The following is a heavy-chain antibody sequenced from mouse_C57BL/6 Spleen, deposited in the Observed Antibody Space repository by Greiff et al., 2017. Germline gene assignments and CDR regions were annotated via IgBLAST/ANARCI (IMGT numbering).Heavy chain of an antibody. CDR1: GYTFTSYW. CDR3: TREAYDGYSAWFAY. D-gene: IGHD2-3*01. V-gene: IGHV1-5*01. J-gene: IGHJ3*01. Sequence: VQLQQSGTVLARPGASVKMSCKTSGYTFTSYWMHWVKQRPGQGLEWIGAIYPGNSDTSYNQKFKGKAKLTAVTSASTAYMELSSLTNEDSAVYYCTREAYDGYSAWFAYWGQGTLVTVSA. CDR2: IYPGNSDT.